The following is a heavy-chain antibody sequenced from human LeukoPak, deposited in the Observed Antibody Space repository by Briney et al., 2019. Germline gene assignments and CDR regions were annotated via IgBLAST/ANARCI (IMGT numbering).Heavy chain of an antibody. CDR2: IIPIFGTA. V-gene: IGHV1-69*05. J-gene: IGHJ5*02. Sequence: GASVKVSCXASGGTFSSYAISWVRQALGQGLEWMGRIIPIFGTANYAQKFQGRVTITTDESTSTAYMELSGLRSEGTAVYYCASHADYDFWSGYYSYNWFDPWGQGTLVTVSS. CDR1: GGTFSSYA. CDR3: ASHADYDFWSGYYSYNWFDP. D-gene: IGHD3-3*01.